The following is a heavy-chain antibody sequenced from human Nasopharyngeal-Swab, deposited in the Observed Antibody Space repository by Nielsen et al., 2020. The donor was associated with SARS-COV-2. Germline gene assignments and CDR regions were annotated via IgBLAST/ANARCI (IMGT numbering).Heavy chain of an antibody. J-gene: IGHJ6*02. CDR1: GFTFDDYA. CDR2: ISWNSGSI. V-gene: IGHV3-9*01. CDR3: AKQGRGDSRYGMDV. D-gene: IGHD2-21*02. Sequence: SLKISCAASGFTFDDYAMHWVRQAPGKGLEWVSGISWNSGSIGYADSVKGRFTISRDNAKNSLYLQMNSLRAEDTALYYCAKQGRGDSRYGMDVWGQGTTVTVSS.